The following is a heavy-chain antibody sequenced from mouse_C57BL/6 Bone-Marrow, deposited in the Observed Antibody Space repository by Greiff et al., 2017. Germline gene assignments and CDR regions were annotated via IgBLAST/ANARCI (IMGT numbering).Heavy chain of an antibody. CDR3: ARLGFYDGYFDY. Sequence: EVQVVESGGDLVKPGGSLKLSCAASGFTFSSYGMSWVRQTPDKRLEWVATISSGGSYTYYPDSVKGRFTISRDNAKNTLYLQMSSLKSEDTAMYYCARLGFYDGYFDYWGQGTTLTVSS. V-gene: IGHV5-6*01. D-gene: IGHD2-3*01. J-gene: IGHJ2*01. CDR2: ISSGGSYT. CDR1: GFTFSSYG.